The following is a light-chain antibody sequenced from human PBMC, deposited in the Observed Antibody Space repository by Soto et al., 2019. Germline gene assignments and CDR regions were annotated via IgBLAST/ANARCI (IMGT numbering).Light chain of an antibody. J-gene: IGKJ1*01. Sequence: DIQMTQSPSPLSGSVGDRVTITCRASQTISSWLAWYQQKPGKAPKLLIYKASTLKSGVPSRFSGSGSGTDFTLTISSLQPDDVATYYCQQYNSYSWTFGQGTKVDIK. CDR3: QQYNSYSWT. V-gene: IGKV1-5*03. CDR2: KAS. CDR1: QTISSW.